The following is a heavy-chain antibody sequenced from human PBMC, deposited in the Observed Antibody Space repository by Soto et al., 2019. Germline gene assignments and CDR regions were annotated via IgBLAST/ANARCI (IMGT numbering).Heavy chain of an antibody. D-gene: IGHD1-26*01. CDR1: GFTFRSYG. Sequence: QVPLVESGGGVVQPGSSLRLACAAYGFTFRSYGMHWVRQAPGKGLEWVAVISYDGSNKYYADSVNGRFTISRDNSKNTLYLQMNSLRAEDTAVYYCAKDSSGGSYPDYWGQGTLVTVSS. CDR3: AKDSSGGSYPDY. V-gene: IGHV3-30*18. J-gene: IGHJ4*02. CDR2: ISYDGSNK.